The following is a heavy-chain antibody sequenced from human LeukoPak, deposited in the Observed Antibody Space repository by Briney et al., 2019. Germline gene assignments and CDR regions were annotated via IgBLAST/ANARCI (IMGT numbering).Heavy chain of an antibody. CDR1: GGSVSSADYY. Sequence: PSQTLSLTCTVSGGSVSSADYYWTWIRQPPGKGLEWIGSVYYSGSTYYNPSLKSRVTISVDTSKNQFSLKLSSVTAADTAVYYCARGNPYYYGSGIDYWGQGTLVTVSS. J-gene: IGHJ4*02. CDR3: ARGNPYYYGSGIDY. CDR2: VYYSGST. V-gene: IGHV4-30-4*01. D-gene: IGHD3-10*01.